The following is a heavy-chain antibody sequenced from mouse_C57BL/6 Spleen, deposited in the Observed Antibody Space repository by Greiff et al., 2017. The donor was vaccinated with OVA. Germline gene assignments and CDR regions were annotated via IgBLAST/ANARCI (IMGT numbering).Heavy chain of an antibody. CDR3: ARRTVVARGAMDY. V-gene: IGHV1-69*01. D-gene: IGHD1-1*01. CDR1: GYTFTSYW. CDR2: IDPSDSYT. Sequence: VQLQQSGAELVMPGASVKLSCKASGYTFTSYWMHWVKQRPGQGLEWIGEIDPSDSYTNYNQKFKGKSTLTVDKSSSTAYMQLSSLTSEDSAVYYCARRTVVARGAMDYWGQGTSVTVSS. J-gene: IGHJ4*01.